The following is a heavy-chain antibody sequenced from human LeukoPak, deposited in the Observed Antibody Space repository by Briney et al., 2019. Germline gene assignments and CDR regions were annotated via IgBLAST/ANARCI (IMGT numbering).Heavy chain of an antibody. J-gene: IGHJ6*02. CDR3: ARPTVTTFHYGMDV. D-gene: IGHD4-17*01. CDR2: ISSSGSTI. V-gene: IGHV3-11*01. CDR1: GFTFSDYY. Sequence: GGSLRLSCAASGFTFSDYYMSWIRQAPGKGLEWVSYISSSGSTIYYADSVKGRLTISRDNAKNSLYLQMNSLRAEDTAVYYCARPTVTTFHYGMDVWGQGTTVTVSS.